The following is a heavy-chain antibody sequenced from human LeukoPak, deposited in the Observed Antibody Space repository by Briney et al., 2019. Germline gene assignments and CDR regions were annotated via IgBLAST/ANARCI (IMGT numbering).Heavy chain of an antibody. CDR2: IYHSGSP. CDR1: GGSISSNNW. CDR3: ARVNINNWHSCDY. V-gene: IGHV4-4*02. J-gene: IGHJ4*02. Sequence: PSGTLSLTCAVSGGSISSNNWWGWVRQPPGKGLEWIGEIYHSGSPNYNPSLRSRVTISVDKSRNHFSLNLSSVTAADTAVYYCARVNINNWHSCDYWGQGTLVTVSS. D-gene: IGHD1-1*01.